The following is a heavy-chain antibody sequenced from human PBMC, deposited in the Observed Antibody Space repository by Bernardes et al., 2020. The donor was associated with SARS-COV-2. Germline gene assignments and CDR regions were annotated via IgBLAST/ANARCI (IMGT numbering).Heavy chain of an antibody. Sequence: ASVKVSCKASGYTFTAYCMHWVRQAPGQGLEWIGWINGGSGVTNYGQKFQGRVTMTRDTSITTAYMELTSLRSDDAAVYYCAKDMGIVGATNGMDVWGQGTTVTVSS. D-gene: IGHD1-26*01. CDR1: GYTFTAYC. J-gene: IGHJ6*02. V-gene: IGHV1-2*02. CDR3: AKDMGIVGATNGMDV. CDR2: INGGSGVT.